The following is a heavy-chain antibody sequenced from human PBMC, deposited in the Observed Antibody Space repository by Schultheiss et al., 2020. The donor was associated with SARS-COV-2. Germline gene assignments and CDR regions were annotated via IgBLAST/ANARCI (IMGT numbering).Heavy chain of an antibody. J-gene: IGHJ4*02. Sequence: GESLKISCAASGFTFSSYGMHWVRQAPGKGLEWVAVIWYDGSNKYYADSVKGRFTISRDNAMNSLYLQMDSLRAEDTAVYYCARDHVAGGVIVGRWGQGTLVTVSS. CDR1: GFTFSSYG. CDR2: IWYDGSNK. CDR3: ARDHVAGGVIVGR. D-gene: IGHD3-16*02. V-gene: IGHV3-33*01.